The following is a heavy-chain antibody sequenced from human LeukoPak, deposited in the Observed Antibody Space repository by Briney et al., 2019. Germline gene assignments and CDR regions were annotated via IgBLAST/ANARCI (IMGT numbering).Heavy chain of an antibody. CDR3: ARLYGSGSYGDY. J-gene: IGHJ4*02. V-gene: IGHV4-59*08. CDR2: IYYSGST. CDR1: GGSISSYY. D-gene: IGHD3-10*01. Sequence: SETLSLTCTVSGGSISSYYWSWIRQPPGKGLEWIGYIYYSGSTNYNPSLKSRVTISVDTSKNQFSLKLSSVTAADTAVYYCARLYGSGSYGDYWGQGTLVTVSS.